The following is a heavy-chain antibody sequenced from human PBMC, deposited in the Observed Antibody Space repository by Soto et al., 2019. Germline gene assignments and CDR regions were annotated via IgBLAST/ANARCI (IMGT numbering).Heavy chain of an antibody. V-gene: IGHV1-8*01. CDR3: ARGPYSSGWWSWFDP. CDR2: MNPNSGNT. CDR1: GYTFTSYD. J-gene: IGHJ5*02. D-gene: IGHD6-19*01. Sequence: ASVKVSCKASGYTFTSYDINWVRQATGQGLEWMGWMNPNSGNTGYAQKFQGRVTMTRNTSISTAYMELSSLRSEDTAVYYCARGPYSSGWWSWFDPWGQGTLVTVSS.